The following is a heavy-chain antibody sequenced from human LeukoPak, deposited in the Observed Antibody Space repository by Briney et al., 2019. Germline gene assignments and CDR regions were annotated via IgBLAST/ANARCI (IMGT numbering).Heavy chain of an antibody. CDR3: ATGNSLGYCKGGRCFNY. D-gene: IGHD2-15*01. CDR2: FDPEKSET. CDR1: GDTLSELP. V-gene: IGHV1-24*01. J-gene: IGHJ4*02. Sequence: ASVKVSCKVSGDTLSELPMHWVRQAPGKGLGWMGGFDPEKSETIYPQKLRGRVSMTEETSTGTASMELSSLTSEDTAVYFCATGNSLGYCKGGRCFNYWGQGTQVIVSS.